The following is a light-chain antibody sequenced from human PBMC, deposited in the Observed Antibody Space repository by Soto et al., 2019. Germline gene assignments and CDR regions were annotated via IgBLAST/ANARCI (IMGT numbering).Light chain of an antibody. J-gene: IGKJ1*01. CDR3: QHYGISPPWT. V-gene: IGKV3-20*01. Sequence: EIVLTQSPGTLSLSPGERATLSCRASQSVGNNYLAWYQQKPGQAPRLLISGASSRATGIPDRFSGSGSGTDFTLTIRRLEPEDFAVYYCQHYGISPPWTFGQGTKVEIK. CDR2: GAS. CDR1: QSVGNNY.